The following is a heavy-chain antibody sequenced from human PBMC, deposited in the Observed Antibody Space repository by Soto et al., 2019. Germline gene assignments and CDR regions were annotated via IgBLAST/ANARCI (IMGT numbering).Heavy chain of an antibody. V-gene: IGHV1-24*01. D-gene: IGHD5-12*01. J-gene: IGHJ4*02. CDR2: FDPEDGET. CDR3: ATARVNSGYDSGSFDY. Sequence: ASVKVSCKVSGYTLTELSMHWVRQAPGKGLEWMGGFDPEDGETIYAQKFQGRVTMTEDTSTDTAYMELSSLRSEDTAVYYCATARVNSGYDSGSFDYWGQGILVTVSS. CDR1: GYTLTELS.